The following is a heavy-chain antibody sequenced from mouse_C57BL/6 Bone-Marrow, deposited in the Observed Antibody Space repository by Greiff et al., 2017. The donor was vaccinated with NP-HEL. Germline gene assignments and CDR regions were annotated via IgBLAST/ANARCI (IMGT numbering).Heavy chain of an antibody. J-gene: IGHJ2*01. CDR1: GYTFTSYW. D-gene: IGHD1-1*01. CDR3: ARSGSSYQYYFDY. CDR2: IDPSDSYT. Sequence: VQLQQPGAELVKPGASVKLSCKASGYTFTSYWMQWVKQRPGQGLEWIGEIDPSDSYTNYNQKFKGKATLTVDTSSSTAYMQLSSLTSEDSAVYYCARSGSSYQYYFDYWGQGTTLTVSS. V-gene: IGHV1-50*01.